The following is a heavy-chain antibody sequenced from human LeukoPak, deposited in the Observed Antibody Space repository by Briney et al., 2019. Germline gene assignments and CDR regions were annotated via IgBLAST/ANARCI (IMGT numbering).Heavy chain of an antibody. D-gene: IGHD6-13*01. J-gene: IGHJ4*02. CDR2: ISGSGGST. CDR3: AKETRQQLVSESVDY. CDR1: GFTFSSYA. V-gene: IGHV3-23*01. Sequence: GGSLRLSCAASGFTFSSYAMSWVRQAPGKGLEWVSGISGSGGSTYYADSVKGRFTISRDNSKNTLYLQMNSLRAEDTAVYYCAKETRQQLVSESVDYWGQGTLVTASS.